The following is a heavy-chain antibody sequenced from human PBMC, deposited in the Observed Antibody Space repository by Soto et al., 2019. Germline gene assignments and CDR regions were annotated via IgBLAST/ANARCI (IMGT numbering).Heavy chain of an antibody. V-gene: IGHV4-31*03. J-gene: IGHJ4*02. CDR1: GGSIGSGGYY. CDR2: IYYSGIT. Sequence: SETLSLTCTVSGGSIGSGGYYWSWIRQHPGKGLEWIGYIYYSGITYYNPSLKSRVTISVDTSKNQFSLKLSSVTAADTAVYYCARSPGYYFVYWGQGTLVTVSS. CDR3: ARSPGYYFVY.